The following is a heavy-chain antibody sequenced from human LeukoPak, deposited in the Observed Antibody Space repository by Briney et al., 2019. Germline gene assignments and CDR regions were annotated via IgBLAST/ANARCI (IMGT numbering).Heavy chain of an antibody. J-gene: IGHJ4*02. CDR3: ASINYETFDY. V-gene: IGHV4-38-2*01. CDR2: IYHSGST. D-gene: IGHD3-3*01. CDR1: GYSISSGYY. Sequence: KPSETLSLTCAVSGYSISSGYYWGWIRQPPGKGLEWIGSIYHSGSTYYNPSLKSRVTISVDTSKNQFSLKLSSVTAADTAVYYCASINYETFDYWGQRTLVTVSS.